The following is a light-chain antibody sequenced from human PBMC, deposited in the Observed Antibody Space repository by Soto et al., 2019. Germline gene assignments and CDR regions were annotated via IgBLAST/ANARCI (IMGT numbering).Light chain of an antibody. CDR1: SGDIGSYNR. J-gene: IGLJ1*01. Sequence: QSVLTQPASVSGSPGQSITISCTGTSGDIGSYNRVSWYQQHPGKAPKLIIYEVTDRPSGVSNRFSGSKSGNTASLTISGLQAEDEAEYYCSSWDSSLSAYVFGTGTKVT. V-gene: IGLV2-14*01. CDR3: SSWDSSLSAYV. CDR2: EVT.